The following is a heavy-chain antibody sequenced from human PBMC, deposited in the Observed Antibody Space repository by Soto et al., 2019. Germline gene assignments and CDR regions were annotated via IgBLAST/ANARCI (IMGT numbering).Heavy chain of an antibody. D-gene: IGHD3-10*01. Sequence: SETLSLTCTVSGGSINSGGSNWNWIRQRPGEGLEWIGYITYRGTTYSIPSLKSRVTMSVDTSKNQFSLKLSSVSAADTAVYYCARDSGESLRFFDYWGQGAQGTVST. V-gene: IGHV4-31*03. CDR1: GGSINSGGSN. J-gene: IGHJ4*02. CDR2: ITYRGTT. CDR3: ARDSGESLRFFDY.